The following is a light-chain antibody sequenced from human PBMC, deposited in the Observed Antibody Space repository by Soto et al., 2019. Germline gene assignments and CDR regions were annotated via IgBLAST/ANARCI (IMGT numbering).Light chain of an antibody. CDR3: QQYNNWPLT. Sequence: EIVMTQSPATLAVSPGERATLSCRASQSVSSNLAWYQQKPGQAPRLLIYGASTRATGFPARFSGSGSGTEFTFTISSLQSEDFAVYYCQQYNNWPLTFGGGTKVDIK. CDR1: QSVSSN. V-gene: IGKV3-15*01. CDR2: GAS. J-gene: IGKJ4*01.